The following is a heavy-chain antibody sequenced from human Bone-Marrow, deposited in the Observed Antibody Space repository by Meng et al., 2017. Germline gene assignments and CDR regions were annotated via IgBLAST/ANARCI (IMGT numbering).Heavy chain of an antibody. J-gene: IGHJ4*02. CDR2: IRSKANSYAT. Sequence: EGELVESGGGLVQPGGSLKLSCAASGFPFSCSAMHWVRQASGKGLEWVGRIRSKANSYATAYAASVKGRFTISRDDSKNTAYLQMNSLKTEDTAVYYCTLTVTTQFDYWGQGTLVTVSS. D-gene: IGHD4-17*01. CDR1: GFPFSCSA. CDR3: TLTVTTQFDY. V-gene: IGHV3-73*01.